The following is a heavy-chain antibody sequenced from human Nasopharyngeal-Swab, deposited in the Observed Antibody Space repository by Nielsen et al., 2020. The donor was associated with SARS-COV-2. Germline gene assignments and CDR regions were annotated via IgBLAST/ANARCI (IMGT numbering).Heavy chain of an antibody. Sequence: WIRQPPGKGLEWIGYIFFSASTYYNPSLKSRVTISVDTSKNQFSLKLSSVTAADTAVYHCARLLGGCFDYWGQGTLVTVSS. CDR2: IFFSAST. CDR3: ARLLGGCFDY. V-gene: IGHV4-31*02. J-gene: IGHJ4*02. D-gene: IGHD7-27*01.